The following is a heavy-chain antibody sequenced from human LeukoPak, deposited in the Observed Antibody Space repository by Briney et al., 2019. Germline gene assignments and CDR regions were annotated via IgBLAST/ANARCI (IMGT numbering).Heavy chain of an antibody. CDR1: GGSISSGDYY. CDR2: IYYSGST. D-gene: IGHD4-17*01. J-gene: IGHJ3*02. V-gene: IGHV4-30-4*01. CDR3: ARDPAMTTVTPGAFDI. Sequence: SETLSLTCTVSGGSISSGDYYWSWIRQPPGKGLEWIGYIYYSGSTYYNPSLKSRVTISVDTSKNQFSLKLSSVTAADTAVYYCARDPAMTTVTPGAFDIWGQGTMVAVSS.